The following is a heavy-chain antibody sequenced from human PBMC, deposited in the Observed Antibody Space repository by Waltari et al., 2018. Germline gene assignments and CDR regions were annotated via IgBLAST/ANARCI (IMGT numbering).Heavy chain of an antibody. CDR3: AREGDYYDSSGYPRGGMDV. CDR2: INPNRGGT. D-gene: IGHD3-22*01. Sequence: QVQLVQSGAEVKKPGASVKVSCKASGYTFTGYYMHWVRQAPGQGLEWMGRINPNRGGTNYAQKFQGRVTMTRDTSISTAYMELSRLRSDDTAVYYCAREGDYYDSSGYPRGGMDVWGQGTTVTVSS. CDR1: GYTFTGYY. J-gene: IGHJ6*02. V-gene: IGHV1-2*06.